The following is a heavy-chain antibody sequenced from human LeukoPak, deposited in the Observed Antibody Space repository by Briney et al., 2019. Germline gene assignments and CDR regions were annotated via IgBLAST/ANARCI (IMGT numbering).Heavy chain of an antibody. Sequence: PSETLSLTCNVSGASISGSDYNWSWLRQPPGKGLEWIASIFYSGTIYNNPSLKSRTLISVDTSKNQFSLRLTSVTAADTAVYFCATLDNSFDHWGQGTPVTVSS. J-gene: IGHJ5*02. CDR2: IFYSGTI. V-gene: IGHV4-30-4*01. CDR3: ATLDNSFDH. CDR1: GASISGSDYN.